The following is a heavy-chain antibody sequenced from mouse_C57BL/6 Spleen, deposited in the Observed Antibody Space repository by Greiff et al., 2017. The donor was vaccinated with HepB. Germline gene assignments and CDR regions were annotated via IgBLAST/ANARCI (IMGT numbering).Heavy chain of an antibody. J-gene: IGHJ2*01. CDR3: ARWDYYGSFFDY. Sequence: QVQLQQSGPELVKPGASVKISCKASGYAFSSSWMNWVKQRPGKGLEWIGRIYPGDGDTNYNGKFKGKATLTADKSSSTAYMQLSSLTSEDSAVYVCARWDYYGSFFDYWGKGTTLTVSS. CDR1: GYAFSSSW. CDR2: IYPGDGDT. V-gene: IGHV1-82*01. D-gene: IGHD1-1*01.